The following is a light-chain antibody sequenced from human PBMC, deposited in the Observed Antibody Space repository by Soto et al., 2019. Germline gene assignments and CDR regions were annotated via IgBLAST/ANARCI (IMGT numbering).Light chain of an antibody. Sequence: IQMTHSPSSLSASVGDRVTLTCRASQDIRSELSWYQQKSGRAPKLLIYATSNVESGVPSRFSGSGSGTDFTLTINSLQPEDFATYYCLQDYGYPRTFGPGTKVEIK. V-gene: IGKV1-6*01. CDR1: QDIRSE. CDR2: ATS. J-gene: IGKJ3*01. CDR3: LQDYGYPRT.